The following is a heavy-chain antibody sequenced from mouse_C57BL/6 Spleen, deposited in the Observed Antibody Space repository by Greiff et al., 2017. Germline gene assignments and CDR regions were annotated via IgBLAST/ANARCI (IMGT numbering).Heavy chain of an antibody. V-gene: IGHV3-6*01. Sequence: EVKLMESGPGLVKPSQSLSLTCSVTGYSITSGYYWNWIRQFPGNKLEWMGYISYDGSNNYNPSLKNRISITRDTSKNQFFLKLNSVTTEDTATYYCAPCYDGYYFDYWGQGTTLTVSS. D-gene: IGHD2-3*01. J-gene: IGHJ2*01. CDR3: APCYDGYYFDY. CDR1: GYSITSGYY. CDR2: ISYDGSN.